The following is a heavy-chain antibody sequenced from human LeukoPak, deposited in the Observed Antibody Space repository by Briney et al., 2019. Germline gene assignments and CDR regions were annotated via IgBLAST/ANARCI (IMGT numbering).Heavy chain of an antibody. J-gene: IGHJ3*02. Sequence: GGSLRLSCAASGFTFSSYSMNWVRQAPGKGLEWVSSISSSSSYIYYADSVKGRFTISRDNAKNSLYLQMNSLRDEDTAVYYCARGLRPSGSLGFGFDIWGQGTMVTVSS. CDR3: ARGLRPSGSLGFGFDI. CDR2: ISSSSSYI. CDR1: GFTFSSYS. D-gene: IGHD1-26*01. V-gene: IGHV3-21*01.